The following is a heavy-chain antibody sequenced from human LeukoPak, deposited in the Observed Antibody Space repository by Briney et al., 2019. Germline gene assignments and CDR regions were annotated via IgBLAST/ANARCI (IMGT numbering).Heavy chain of an antibody. CDR1: GYTFTGYY. CDR3: AKLEGGGYDSSGYYFGSFDY. Sequence: GASVKVSCKASGYTFTGYYMHWVRQAPGQGLEWMGRINPNSGGTNYAQKFQGRVTMTRDTSISTAYMELSRLRSDDTAVHYCAKLEGGGYDSSGYYFGSFDYWGQGTLVTVSP. D-gene: IGHD3-22*01. J-gene: IGHJ4*02. CDR2: INPNSGGT. V-gene: IGHV1-2*06.